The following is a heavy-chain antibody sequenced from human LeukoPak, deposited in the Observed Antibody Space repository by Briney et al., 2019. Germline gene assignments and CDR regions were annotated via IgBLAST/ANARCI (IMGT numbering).Heavy chain of an antibody. V-gene: IGHV4-59*01. J-gene: IGHJ4*02. CDR2: IYYSGSI. CDR1: GGSISSYY. D-gene: IGHD6-13*01. CDR3: ARVTGYVMEDYFDY. Sequence: SETLSLTCTVSGGSISSYYWRWIRQPPGKGLEWIGYIYYSGSINYNPSLKSRVTISVDTSKNQFSLRLSSVTAADTAVYYCARVTGYVMEDYFDYWGQGTLVTVSS.